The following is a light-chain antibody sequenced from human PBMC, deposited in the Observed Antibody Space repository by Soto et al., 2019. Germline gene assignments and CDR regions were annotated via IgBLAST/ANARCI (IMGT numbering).Light chain of an antibody. CDR3: QQRSNWPPT. CDR1: QSFSSY. V-gene: IGKV3-11*01. CDR2: DAS. Sequence: EIVLTQSPATLSLSPGERATLSCRASQSFSSYLAWYQQKPGQDPRLLIYDASNRATGIPARFSGSGSGTDFTLTISSLEPEDFAVYYCQQRSNWPPTFGGGTKVEIK. J-gene: IGKJ4*01.